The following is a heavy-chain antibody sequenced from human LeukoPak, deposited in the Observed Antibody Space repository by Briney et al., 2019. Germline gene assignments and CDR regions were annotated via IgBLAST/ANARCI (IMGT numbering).Heavy chain of an antibody. Sequence: SETLSLTCAVSGYSISSGYYWGWIRQPPGKGLEWIGRIYTSGSTNYNPSLKSRVTISVDTSKNQFSLKLSSVTAADTAVYYCAREGRIVGATVDYWGQGTLVTVSS. D-gene: IGHD1-26*01. CDR3: AREGRIVGATVDY. V-gene: IGHV4-38-2*02. CDR2: IYTSGST. J-gene: IGHJ4*02. CDR1: GYSISSGYY.